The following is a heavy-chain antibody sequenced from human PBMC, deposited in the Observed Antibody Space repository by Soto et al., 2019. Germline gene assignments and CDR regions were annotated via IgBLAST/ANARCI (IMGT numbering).Heavy chain of an antibody. Sequence: GGSLRLSCAASGFTFSSYSMNWVRQAPGKGLEWVSSISSSSSYIYYADSVKGRFTISRDNAKNSLYLQMNSLRAEDTAVYYCARGAVVVVAATRVSWFDPWGQGTLVTVSS. CDR2: ISSSSSYI. CDR1: GFTFSSYS. CDR3: ARGAVVVVAATRVSWFDP. J-gene: IGHJ5*02. D-gene: IGHD2-15*01. V-gene: IGHV3-21*01.